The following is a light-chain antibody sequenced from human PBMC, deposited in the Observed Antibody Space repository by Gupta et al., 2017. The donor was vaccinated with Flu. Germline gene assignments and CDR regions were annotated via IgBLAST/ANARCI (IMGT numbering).Light chain of an antibody. CDR1: NIGSKN. Sequence: SYVLTQPTSVSVAPGQTATIICGGNNIGSKNVQWYQQKPGQAPLLVIYDDTDRPSGIPERFSGANSGGTATLTISRVEAGDEADYHCQVWDSRSDHPGIFGGGTKLTV. CDR2: DDT. J-gene: IGLJ2*01. CDR3: QVWDSRSDHPGI. V-gene: IGLV3-21*02.